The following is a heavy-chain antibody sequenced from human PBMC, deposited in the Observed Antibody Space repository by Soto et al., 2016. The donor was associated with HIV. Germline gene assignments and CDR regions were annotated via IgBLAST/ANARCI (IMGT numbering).Heavy chain of an antibody. CDR3: ARGTHSSSWYNWFDP. J-gene: IGHJ5*02. CDR1: GFTFSSYW. D-gene: IGHD6-13*01. Sequence: EVQLVESGGGLVQPGGSLRLSCAASGFTFSSYWMHWVRQAPGKGLVWVSRINSDGSSTSYADSVKGRFTISRDNAKNTLYLQMNSLRAEDTAVYYCARGTHSSSWYNWFDPWGQGTLVTVSS. V-gene: IGHV3-74*01. CDR2: INSDGSST.